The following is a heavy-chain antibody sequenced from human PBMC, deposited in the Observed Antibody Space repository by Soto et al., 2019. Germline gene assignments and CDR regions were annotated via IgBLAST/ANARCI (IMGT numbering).Heavy chain of an antibody. CDR2: IRSKAYGGTT. D-gene: IGHD6-6*01. CDR3: TRDSSRIYYYGMDV. J-gene: IGHJ6*02. Sequence: GGSLRLSCTASGFTFGGYAMSWVRHAPGKGLEWVGFIRSKAYGGTTEYAASVKGRFTISRDDSKSIAYLQMNSLKTEDTAVYYCTRDSSRIYYYGMDVWGQGTTVTVSS. V-gene: IGHV3-49*04. CDR1: GFTFGGYA.